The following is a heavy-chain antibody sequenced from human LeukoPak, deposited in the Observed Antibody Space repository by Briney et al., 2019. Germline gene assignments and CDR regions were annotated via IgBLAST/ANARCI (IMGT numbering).Heavy chain of an antibody. Sequence: PGGSLRLSCAASGFTFRNYGMSWVRQAPGKGLEWVSAISGSGGSTYFADSVKGRFTISRDNSENTLYLQMNSLRAEDTAVYYCAKRVVIRYYFDYWGQGTLVTVSS. V-gene: IGHV3-23*01. CDR3: AKRVVIRYYFDY. CDR2: ISGSGGST. J-gene: IGHJ4*02. CDR1: GFTFRNYG. D-gene: IGHD3-22*01.